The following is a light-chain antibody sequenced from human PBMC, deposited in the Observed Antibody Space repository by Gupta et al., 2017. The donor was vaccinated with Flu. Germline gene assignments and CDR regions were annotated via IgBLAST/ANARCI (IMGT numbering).Light chain of an antibody. CDR1: SSDVGGYNY. J-gene: IGLJ2*01. CDR3: SSYTNTNTLVV. V-gene: IGLV2-14*01. Sequence: ITIFCTGTSSDVGGYNYVSWYQQPPDQAPKLMIFEVTNRPSGVSDRFSGSKSGNTASLTISGLQAEDEADYYCSSYTNTNTLVVFGGGTKLTVL. CDR2: EVT.